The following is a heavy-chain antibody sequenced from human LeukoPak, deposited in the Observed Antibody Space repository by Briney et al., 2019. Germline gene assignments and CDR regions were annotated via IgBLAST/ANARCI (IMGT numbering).Heavy chain of an antibody. J-gene: IGHJ4*02. Sequence: GGSLRLSCAASGVTVSSSYMGWVRQAPRKGLEWVSVINSDGTTYYADSVKGRFTASRDPSKNTLSLQMSSLRVEDTAVYYCTRDSTTWARSGYWGQGTLVTVSS. V-gene: IGHV3-66*01. CDR2: INSDGTT. D-gene: IGHD2/OR15-2a*01. CDR3: TRDSTTWARSGY. CDR1: GVTVSSSY.